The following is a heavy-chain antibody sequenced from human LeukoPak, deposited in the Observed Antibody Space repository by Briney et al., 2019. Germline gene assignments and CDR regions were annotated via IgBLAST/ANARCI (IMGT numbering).Heavy chain of an antibody. CDR1: GYTLTELS. Sequence: ASVKVSCKVSGYTLTELSMHWVRQAPGKGLEWMGGFDPEDGETIYAQKFQGRVTMTEDTSTDTAYMELSSLRSEDTAVYYCARGRRRYCSSTSCYIAYYYYYGMDVWGQGTTVTVSS. J-gene: IGHJ6*02. V-gene: IGHV1-24*01. D-gene: IGHD2-2*02. CDR3: ARGRRRYCSSTSCYIAYYYYYGMDV. CDR2: FDPEDGET.